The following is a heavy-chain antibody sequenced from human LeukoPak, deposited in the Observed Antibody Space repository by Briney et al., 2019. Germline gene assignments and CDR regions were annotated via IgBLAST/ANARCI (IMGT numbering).Heavy chain of an antibody. CDR2: IKTRPDNYAT. CDR3: TRLDDFLTGFDC. J-gene: IGHJ4*02. V-gene: IGHV3-73*01. Sequence: GGSLRLSCAASGFSFSASAIHWVREPPGKGLEWVGRIKTRPDNYATAFAASVKGRFTISRDDSKNTAYLQMDSLKTEDTAVYYCTRLDDFLTGFDCWGQGTLVTVSS. CDR1: GFSFSASA. D-gene: IGHD3-9*01.